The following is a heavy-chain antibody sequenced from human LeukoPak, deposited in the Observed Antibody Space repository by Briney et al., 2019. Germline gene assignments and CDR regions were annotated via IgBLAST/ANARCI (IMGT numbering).Heavy chain of an antibody. CDR2: ITNTGSYR. CDR3: ARSQYYLDS. Sequence: PGGSLRLSCAASGFTFSDYYMSWIRQAPGKGLEWVSYITNTGSYRNYADSVRGRFTISRDNAKNALFLQMNSLRAEDTAVYYCARSQYYLDSWGQGTLVTVSS. CDR1: GFTFSDYY. V-gene: IGHV3-11*06. J-gene: IGHJ4*02.